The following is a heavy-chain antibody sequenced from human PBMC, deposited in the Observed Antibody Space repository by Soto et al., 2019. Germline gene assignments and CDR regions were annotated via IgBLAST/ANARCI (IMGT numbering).Heavy chain of an antibody. CDR3: AKFVLRHYDSSGYYFDY. J-gene: IGHJ4*02. CDR1: GFTFSSYA. Sequence: GGSLRLSCAASGFTFSSYAMSWVRQAPGKGLEWVSAISGSGGSTYYADSVKGRFTISRDNSKNTLYLQMNSLRAEDTAVYYCAKFVLRHYDSSGYYFDYWGQGTLVTVSS. D-gene: IGHD3-22*01. CDR2: ISGSGGST. V-gene: IGHV3-23*01.